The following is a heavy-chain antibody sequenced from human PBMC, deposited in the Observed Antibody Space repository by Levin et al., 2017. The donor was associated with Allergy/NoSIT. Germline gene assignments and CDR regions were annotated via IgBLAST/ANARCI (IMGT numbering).Heavy chain of an antibody. Sequence: KPGGSLRLSCKGSGYSFTSYWIGWVRQMPGKGLEWMGIIYPGDSDTRYSPSFQGQVTISADKSISTAYLQWSSLKASDTAMYYCARLAIVMGDPQGGMDVWGQGTTVTVSS. CDR2: IYPGDSDT. V-gene: IGHV5-51*01. J-gene: IGHJ6*02. CDR3: ARLAIVMGDPQGGMDV. CDR1: GYSFTSYW. D-gene: IGHD3-16*01.